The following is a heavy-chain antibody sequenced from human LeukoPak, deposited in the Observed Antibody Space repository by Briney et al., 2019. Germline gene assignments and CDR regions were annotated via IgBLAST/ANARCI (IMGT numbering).Heavy chain of an antibody. CDR3: VTEVSGSFPT. D-gene: IGHD1-26*01. Sequence: GRSLRLSCAASGFTFSSYAMHWVRQAPGKGLEWVALISYDGSNKYYAASVEGRFTISRDNSKNTLYLQMNSLKNEATAVYYCVTEVSGSFPTWGQGTLVTVSS. CDR2: ISYDGSNK. CDR1: GFTFSSYA. J-gene: IGHJ4*02. V-gene: IGHV3-30*04.